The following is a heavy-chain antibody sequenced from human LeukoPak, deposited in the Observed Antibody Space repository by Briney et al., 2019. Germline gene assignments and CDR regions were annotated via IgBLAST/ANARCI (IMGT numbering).Heavy chain of an antibody. V-gene: IGHV1-69*04. CDR3: ASPPADYYDSRDYFDY. CDR1: GGTFSSYV. Sequence: SVTVSCTASGGTFSSYVISWVRQAPGQGLEWMGRIIPILGIANYAQKFQGRVTITADKSTSTAYMELSSLRSEDTAVYYCASPPADYYDSRDYFDYWGQGTLVTVSS. D-gene: IGHD3-22*01. CDR2: IIPILGIA. J-gene: IGHJ4*02.